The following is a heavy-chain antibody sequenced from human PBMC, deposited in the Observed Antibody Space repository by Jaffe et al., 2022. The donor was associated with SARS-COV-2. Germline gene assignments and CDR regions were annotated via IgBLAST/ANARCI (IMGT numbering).Heavy chain of an antibody. Sequence: EVQLVESGGGLVQPGGSLRLSCATSGFDFSNYNMNWVRQAPGKGLEWISYISYSSSTIYYADAVKGRFTISRDNAKKSLSLQMNSLRVEDTAVYYCARDWSDFPDSWGQGTLVTVSS. CDR1: GFDFSNYN. V-gene: IGHV3-48*01. CDR2: ISYSSSTI. D-gene: IGHD1-1*01. J-gene: IGHJ4*02. CDR3: ARDWSDFPDS.